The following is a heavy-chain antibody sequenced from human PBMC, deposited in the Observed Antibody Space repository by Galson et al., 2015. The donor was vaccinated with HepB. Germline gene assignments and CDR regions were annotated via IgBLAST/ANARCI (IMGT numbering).Heavy chain of an antibody. CDR2: INPNSGGT. J-gene: IGHJ2*01. Sequence: SVKVSCKASGYTFTGYYMHWVRQAPGQGLEWMGWINPNSGGTDYAQKFQGRVTMTRDTSISTHYMDLSSLRSDDTAVYYCARDTGYCSGGTCYPWWYFDLWGRGTLVTVSS. V-gene: IGHV1-2*02. CDR3: ARDTGYCSGGTCYPWWYFDL. CDR1: GYTFTGYY. D-gene: IGHD2-15*01.